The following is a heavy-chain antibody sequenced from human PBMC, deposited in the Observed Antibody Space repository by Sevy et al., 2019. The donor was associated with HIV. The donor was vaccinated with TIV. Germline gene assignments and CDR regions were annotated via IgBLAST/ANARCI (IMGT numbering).Heavy chain of an antibody. J-gene: IGHJ4*02. Sequence: GESLKISCAASGFTFSSYAMSWVRQAPGKGLEWVSAISGSGGSTYYADSVKGRFTISRDNSKNTLYLQMNSLRAEDTAVYYCAKDLKDIVVVPAAPFDYWGQGTLVTVSS. D-gene: IGHD2-2*01. CDR2: ISGSGGST. V-gene: IGHV3-23*01. CDR1: GFTFSSYA. CDR3: AKDLKDIVVVPAAPFDY.